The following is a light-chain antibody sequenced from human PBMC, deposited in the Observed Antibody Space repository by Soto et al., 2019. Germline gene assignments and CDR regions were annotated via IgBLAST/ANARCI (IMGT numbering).Light chain of an antibody. Sequence: DIQMTQSPSTLSASVGDRVTITCRASQIINTWLAWYQQKPGKAPKLLIYDASSLESWVPSRFSGSGSGTDFTLTISSLQPDDFATYYCQQYNSYPITFGQGTRLEIK. CDR2: DAS. CDR1: QIINTW. CDR3: QQYNSYPIT. J-gene: IGKJ5*01. V-gene: IGKV1-5*01.